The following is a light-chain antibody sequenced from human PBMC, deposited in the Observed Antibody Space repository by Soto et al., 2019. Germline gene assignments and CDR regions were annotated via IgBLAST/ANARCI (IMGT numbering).Light chain of an antibody. CDR1: QSVSSNS. CDR3: QQYGDSPPT. V-gene: IGKV3-20*01. Sequence: EIVLTQSPGTLSLSPGESATLSCRASQSVSSNSLAWYRRIPGQPHSLLIYGTSTRATDIPRRFSGSGSGTDFTLTITRLEPEDFDVYFCQQYGDSPPTFGQGTKVEVK. J-gene: IGKJ1*01. CDR2: GTS.